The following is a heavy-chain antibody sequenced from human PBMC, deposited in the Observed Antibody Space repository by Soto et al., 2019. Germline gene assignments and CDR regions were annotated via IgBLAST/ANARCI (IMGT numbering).Heavy chain of an antibody. CDR2: VFYSGIT. Sequence: QVHLQESGPGLVKPAETLSLTCSVSGGSIRSSYWSGIRQAPGKGMEWIGYVFYSGITKYNPSFKSRATISGDTSRNQLCLNLMSVTAADTAVDYCTEWGAGAGTTWGQGIRVNVSP. V-gene: IGHV4-59*01. CDR1: GGSIRSSY. CDR3: TEWGAGAGTT. J-gene: IGHJ4*02. D-gene: IGHD6-19*01.